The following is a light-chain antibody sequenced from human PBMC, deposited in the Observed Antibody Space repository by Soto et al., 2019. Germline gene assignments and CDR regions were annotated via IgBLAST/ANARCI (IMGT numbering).Light chain of an antibody. CDR2: TAS. Sequence: DIQMTQSPSTLSASVGDRVTITCRASQSISSWLAWYQQKPGKAPKLLIYTASSLESGVPSRFSGSGSGTEFTLTIRSLQPDDFATYYCQQYNSYQFTFGPGTKVDIK. V-gene: IGKV1-5*03. J-gene: IGKJ3*01. CDR3: QQYNSYQFT. CDR1: QSISSW.